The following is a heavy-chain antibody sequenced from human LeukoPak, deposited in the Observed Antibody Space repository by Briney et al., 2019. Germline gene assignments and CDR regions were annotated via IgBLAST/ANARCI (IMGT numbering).Heavy chain of an antibody. CDR1: GFTFSSYA. V-gene: IGHV3-21*01. CDR3: ARDLEVGATRFDYFDY. D-gene: IGHD1-26*01. J-gene: IGHJ4*02. CDR2: IASTTSHI. Sequence: GGSLRLSCAASGFTFSSYAMHWVRQAPGKGLEWVSSIASTTSHIYYADSVKGRFTISRDNAKNSLYLQMNSLRAEDTAVYYCARDLEVGATRFDYFDYWGQGALVTVSS.